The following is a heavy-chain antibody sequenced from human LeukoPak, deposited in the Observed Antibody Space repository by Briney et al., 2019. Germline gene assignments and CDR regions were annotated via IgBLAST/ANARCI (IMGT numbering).Heavy chain of an antibody. CDR2: IRGSGTNT. D-gene: IGHD3-22*01. V-gene: IGHV3-23*01. Sequence: PGGSLRLSCAASGFTFRSYYMSWVRQAPGKGLDWVSTIRGSGTNTYYADSVKGRFTISRDNSKNTLYLQMNSLRADDTAVYYCAKDRDSSGVNAFDIWGQGTMVTVSS. CDR3: AKDRDSSGVNAFDI. J-gene: IGHJ3*02. CDR1: GFTFRSYY.